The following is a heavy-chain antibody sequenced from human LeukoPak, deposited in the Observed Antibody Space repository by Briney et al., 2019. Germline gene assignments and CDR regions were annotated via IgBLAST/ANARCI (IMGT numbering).Heavy chain of an antibody. Sequence: SETLSLTCSVSGYSISSGFYWGWIRQPPGKGLEWIGSIFHSGSTYYNPSLKSRVTISVDTSKNQFSLKLSSVTAADTAVYYCARDSGTTGEVKFDPWGQGTLVTVSS. V-gene: IGHV4-38-2*02. J-gene: IGHJ5*02. CDR3: ARDSGTTGEVKFDP. CDR2: IFHSGST. CDR1: GYSISSGFY. D-gene: IGHD3-10*01.